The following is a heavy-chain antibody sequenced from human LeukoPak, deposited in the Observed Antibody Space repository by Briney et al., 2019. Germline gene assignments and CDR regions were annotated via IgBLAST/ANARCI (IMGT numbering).Heavy chain of an antibody. Sequence: SETLSLTCAVYGGSFSGYYWSWIRQPPGKGLEWIGEINHSGSTNCNPSLKSRVTISVDTSKNQFSLKLSSVTAADTAVYYCARVTPESIFGVGHRYYFDYWGQGTLVTVSS. CDR3: ARVTPESIFGVGHRYYFDY. CDR2: INHSGST. J-gene: IGHJ4*02. V-gene: IGHV4-34*01. CDR1: GGSFSGYY. D-gene: IGHD3-3*01.